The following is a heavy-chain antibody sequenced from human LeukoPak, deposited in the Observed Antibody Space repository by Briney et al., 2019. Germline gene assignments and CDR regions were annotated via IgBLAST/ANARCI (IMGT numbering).Heavy chain of an antibody. CDR2: IYYSGST. V-gene: IGHV4-31*03. Sequence: SQTLSLTCTVSGGSISSGGYYWSWIRQHPGKGLEWIGYIYYSGSTYYNPSLKSRVTISVDTSKNQFSLKLSSVTAADTAVYYCARQKAITMVRGALSPNTFDIWGQGTMVTVSS. J-gene: IGHJ3*02. D-gene: IGHD3-10*01. CDR1: GGSISSGGYY. CDR3: ARQKAITMVRGALSPNTFDI.